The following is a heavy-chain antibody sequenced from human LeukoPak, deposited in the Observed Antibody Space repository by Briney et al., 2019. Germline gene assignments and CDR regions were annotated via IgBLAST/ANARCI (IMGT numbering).Heavy chain of an antibody. CDR3: ARMIGVPAARTYYFDY. D-gene: IGHD2-2*01. CDR1: GFTFSGYS. V-gene: IGHV3-21*04. J-gene: IGHJ4*02. CDR2: ISSSSSST. Sequence: GGSLRLSCAASGFTFSGYSMNWVRQAPGKGLEWVSSISSSSSSTYYADSVKGRFTISRDNSKNTLYLQMNSLRAEDTAVYYCARMIGVPAARTYYFDYWGQGTLVTVSS.